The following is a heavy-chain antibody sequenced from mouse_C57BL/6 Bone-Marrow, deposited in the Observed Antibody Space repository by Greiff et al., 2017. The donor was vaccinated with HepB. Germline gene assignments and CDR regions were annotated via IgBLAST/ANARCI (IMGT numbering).Heavy chain of an antibody. CDR1: GYAFTNYL. V-gene: IGHV1-54*01. D-gene: IGHD1-1*01. J-gene: IGHJ1*03. CDR2: INPGSGGT. CDR3: ARRGGSSPYWYFDV. Sequence: VKLQESGAELVRPGTSVKVSCKASGYAFTNYLIEWVKQRPGQGLEWIGVINPGSGGTNYNEKFKGKATLTADKSSSTAYLQLSSLTSEDSAVYFCARRGGSSPYWYFDVWGTGTTVTVSS.